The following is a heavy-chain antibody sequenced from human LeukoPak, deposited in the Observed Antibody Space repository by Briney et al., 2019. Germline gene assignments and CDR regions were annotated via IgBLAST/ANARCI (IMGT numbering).Heavy chain of an antibody. D-gene: IGHD4-17*01. CDR3: ARLATGHLFDI. Sequence: KYGASLKISCKGSGYSFTSYWIGWVRPMPGKGLEWMGIIYLGDPDTKYSPSFQGQVTISADKSISTAYLQWSSLKASDTAMYYCARLATGHLFDIWGQGTVVTVSS. CDR1: GYSFTSYW. CDR2: IYLGDPDT. V-gene: IGHV5-51*01. J-gene: IGHJ3*02.